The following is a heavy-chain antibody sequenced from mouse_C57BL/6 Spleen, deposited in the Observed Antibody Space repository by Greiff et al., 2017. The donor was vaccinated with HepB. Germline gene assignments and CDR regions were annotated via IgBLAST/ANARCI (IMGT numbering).Heavy chain of an antibody. V-gene: IGHV1-69*01. CDR3: ARAHDYGFAY. J-gene: IGHJ3*01. D-gene: IGHD2-4*01. CDR2: IDPSDSYT. CDR1: GYTFTSYW. Sequence: QVQLQQPGAELVMPGASVKLSCKASGYTFTSYWMHWVKQRPGQGLEWIGEIDPSDSYTNYNQKFKGKSTLTVDKSSSTAYMQRSSLTSEDSAVYYCARAHDYGFAYWGQGTLVTVSA.